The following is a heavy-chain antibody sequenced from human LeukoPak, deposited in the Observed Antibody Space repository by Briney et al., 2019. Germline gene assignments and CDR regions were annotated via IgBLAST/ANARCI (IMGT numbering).Heavy chain of an antibody. J-gene: IGHJ4*02. D-gene: IGHD6-19*01. CDR3: ARARAVAGRPLYYFDY. Sequence: GASVKVSCKASGYTFTSYYMHWVRQAPGQGLEWMGQINPSVGSTTYAQKFQGRVTVTRDTSTSTVYMELTSLRFEDTAVYYCARARAVAGRPLYYFDYWGQGTLVTVSS. V-gene: IGHV1-46*01. CDR2: INPSVGST. CDR1: GYTFTSYY.